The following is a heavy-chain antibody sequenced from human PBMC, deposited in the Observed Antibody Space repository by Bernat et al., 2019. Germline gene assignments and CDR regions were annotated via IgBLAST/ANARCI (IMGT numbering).Heavy chain of an antibody. V-gene: IGHV3-33*01. Sequence: QVQLVESGGGVVQPGRSLRLSCAASGFTFSSYGMHWVRQAPGKGLEWVAVIWYDGSNKYYADSVKGRFTISRDNSKNTLYLQMNSLRAEDTAVYYCAGGGKAWELLLFGYWGQGTLVTVSS. J-gene: IGHJ4*02. D-gene: IGHD1-26*01. CDR3: AGGGKAWELLLFGY. CDR1: GFTFSSYG. CDR2: IWYDGSNK.